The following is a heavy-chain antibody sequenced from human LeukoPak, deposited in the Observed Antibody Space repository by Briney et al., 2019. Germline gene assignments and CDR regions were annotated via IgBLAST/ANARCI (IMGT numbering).Heavy chain of an antibody. CDR3: ARGSYYDFWSGYYKRYMDV. D-gene: IGHD3-3*01. CDR2: ISSIGST. J-gene: IGHJ6*03. Sequence: PSETLSLTCTVSGGSISSYYWSWIRQPPGKGLEWIGRISSIGSTKFNPSLKSRVTISVDTSKNQFSLKLSSVTAADTAVYYCARGSYYDFWSGYYKRYMDVWGKGTTVTVSS. V-gene: IGHV4-4*08. CDR1: GGSISSYY.